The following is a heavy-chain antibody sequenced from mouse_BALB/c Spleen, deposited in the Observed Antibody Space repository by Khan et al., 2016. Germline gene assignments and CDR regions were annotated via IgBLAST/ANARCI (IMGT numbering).Heavy chain of an antibody. V-gene: IGHV7-3*02. Sequence: EVELVESGGGLVQPGDSLRLSCATSGFTFTDYYMNWVRQPPGKALEWLGFIRNKAIGYTTEYSPSVKGRFTISRDNSQSILYLQMNTLRAEDSATYYCARDMGGMLFDYWGQGTTLTVSS. CDR3: ARDMGGMLFDY. J-gene: IGHJ2*01. CDR1: GFTFTDYY. D-gene: IGHD1-1*02. CDR2: IRNKAIGYTT.